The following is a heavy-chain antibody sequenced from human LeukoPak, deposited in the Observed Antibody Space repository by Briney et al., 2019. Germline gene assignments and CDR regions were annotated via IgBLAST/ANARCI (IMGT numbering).Heavy chain of an antibody. CDR2: ISSSSSYI. CDR1: GFTFSSYS. V-gene: IGHV3-21*01. J-gene: IGHJ4*02. CDR3: ARGPTVTTSHY. D-gene: IGHD4-17*01. Sequence: GGSLRLSCAASGFTFSSYSMNWVRQAPGKGLEWVSSISSSSSYIYYADSVKGRFTISRDNAKNSLYLQMNSLRAEDTAVYYCARGPTVTTSHYWGQGTLVTVSS.